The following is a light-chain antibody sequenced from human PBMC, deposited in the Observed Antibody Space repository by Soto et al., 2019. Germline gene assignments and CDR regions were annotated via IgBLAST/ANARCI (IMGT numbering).Light chain of an antibody. V-gene: IGKV4-1*01. J-gene: IGKJ1*01. CDR1: QSVLYSANSKNC. CDR3: QQYYSTPRT. CDR2: WAS. Sequence: DIVMTQSPDSLAVSLGERATINCKSSQSVLYSANSKNCLAWYQQKPGQPPKLLLYWASTRESGVPDRFSGSGSGTDFTLTISSLQAEDVAVYYCQQYYSTPRTFGQGTKVEIK.